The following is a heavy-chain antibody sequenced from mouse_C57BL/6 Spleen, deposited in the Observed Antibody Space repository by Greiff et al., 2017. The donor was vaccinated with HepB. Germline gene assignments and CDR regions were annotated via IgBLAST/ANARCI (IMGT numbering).Heavy chain of an antibody. Sequence: QVQLQQPGAELVRPGSSVKLSCKASGYTFTSYWMDWVKQRPGQGLEWIGNIYPSDSETHYNQKFKDKATLTVDKSSSTAYMQRSSRTSDDSAGYYCARSGGYDGGFAYWGQGTLVTVSA. D-gene: IGHD2-14*01. J-gene: IGHJ3*01. CDR3: ARSGGYDGGFAY. CDR2: IYPSDSET. V-gene: IGHV1-61*01. CDR1: GYTFTSYW.